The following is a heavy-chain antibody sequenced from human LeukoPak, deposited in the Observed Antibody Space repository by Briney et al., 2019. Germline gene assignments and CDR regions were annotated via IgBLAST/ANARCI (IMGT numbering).Heavy chain of an antibody. CDR2: ISSSGSTI. J-gene: IGHJ4*02. CDR3: AKPQEADLWVPDY. CDR1: GFTFSSYE. Sequence: PGGSLRLSCAASGFTFSSYEMNWVRQAPGKGLEWVSYISSSGSTIYYADSVKGRFTISRDNAKNSLYLQMNSLIPEDTALYYCAKPQEADLWVPDYWGQGTLVTVSS. V-gene: IGHV3-48*03. D-gene: IGHD3-3*01.